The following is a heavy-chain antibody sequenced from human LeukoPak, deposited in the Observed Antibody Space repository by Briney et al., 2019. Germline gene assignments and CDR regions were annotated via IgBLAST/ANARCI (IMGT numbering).Heavy chain of an antibody. V-gene: IGHV3-66*04. CDR1: ELTVSSDY. CDR2: IYSGGGT. Sequence: QPGGSLRLSCAASELTVSSDYMSWVREAPGKGLEWVSTIYSGGGTYYADSVKGRFTISRDNSKSTLYLQMNSLRAEDTAVYYCARHYHGSSWYNYFHYWGQGTLVTVSS. J-gene: IGHJ4*02. D-gene: IGHD6-13*01. CDR3: ARHYHGSSWYNYFHY.